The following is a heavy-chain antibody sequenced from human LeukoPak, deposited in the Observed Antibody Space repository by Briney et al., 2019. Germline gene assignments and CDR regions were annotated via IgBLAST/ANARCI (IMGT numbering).Heavy chain of an antibody. V-gene: IGHV3-33*01. D-gene: IGHD3-10*01. CDR1: GFTFRNAG. J-gene: IGHJ5*02. CDR3: ARDKDDYGSGNHWFDP. Sequence: GRSLRLSCAVSGFTFRNAGMNWVRQAPGKGLEWVAIIWYDGSNEYYGDSVKGRFIISRDDSRSTLYLQMNSLRAEDTAVYYCARDKDDYGSGNHWFDPWGQGTLVTVSS. CDR2: IWYDGSNE.